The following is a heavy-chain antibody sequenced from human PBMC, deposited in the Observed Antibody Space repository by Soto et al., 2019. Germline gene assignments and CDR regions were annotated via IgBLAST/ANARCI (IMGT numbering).Heavy chain of an antibody. CDR1: GFTFSSYW. V-gene: IGHV3-74*01. Sequence: GGSLRLSCAASGFTFSSYWMHWVRQDPGKGLVWVSRISGDGSSTTYTDSVKGRFTISRDNAKNTLYLQMNSLRAEDTAVYYCAGVSDYMDYWGQGTLVTVSS. J-gene: IGHJ4*02. CDR3: AGVSDYMDY. CDR2: ISGDGSST.